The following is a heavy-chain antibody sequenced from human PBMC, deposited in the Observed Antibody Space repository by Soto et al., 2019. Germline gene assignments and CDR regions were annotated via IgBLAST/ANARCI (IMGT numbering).Heavy chain of an antibody. D-gene: IGHD5-12*01. V-gene: IGHV4-4*02. CDR1: GGSISSTNW. Sequence: SETLSLTCVVSGGSISSTNWWTWVRQTPGKGLEWIGEIYHNGSTKYNPSLKSRVSISLDTSNNQFSLRLISVTAADTAKYFCAREGNLGRWLQPLDFWGQGTLVTVSS. CDR3: AREGNLGRWLQPLDF. J-gene: IGHJ4*02. CDR2: IYHNGST.